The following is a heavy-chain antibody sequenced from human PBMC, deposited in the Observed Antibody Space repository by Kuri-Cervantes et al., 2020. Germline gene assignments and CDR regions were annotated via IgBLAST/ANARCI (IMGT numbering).Heavy chain of an antibody. D-gene: IGHD3-3*01. J-gene: IGHJ5*02. CDR2: ISGSGVST. CDR3: AKDIISRFHCFDP. Sequence: GESLKISCAASGFTFTSYAMSWVRQAPGKGLEWVSAISGSGVSTYYADSVKGRFTISRDNSKNTLYLQMNSLRAEDTAVYYCAKDIISRFHCFDPWGQGTLVTVSS. V-gene: IGHV3-23*01. CDR1: GFTFTSYA.